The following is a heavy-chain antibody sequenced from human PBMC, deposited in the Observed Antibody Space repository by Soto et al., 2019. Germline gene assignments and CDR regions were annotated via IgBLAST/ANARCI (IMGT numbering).Heavy chain of an antibody. J-gene: IGHJ6*02. CDR1: EFTFSNYA. CDR3: ARDDYGMDV. V-gene: IGHV3-33*01. CDR2: IWYDESKK. Sequence: QERLVESGGGVVQPGTSLRISCAAAEFTFSNYAMHWVRQAPGMGLEWVAVIWYDESKKYYADSVKGRFTIYRDNSKNTVYLQMNSLRAEDTAVYYCARDDYGMDVWGQGTTVTVSS.